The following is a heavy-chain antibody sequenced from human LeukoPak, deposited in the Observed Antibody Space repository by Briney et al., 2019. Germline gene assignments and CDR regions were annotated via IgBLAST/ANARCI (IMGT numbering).Heavy chain of an antibody. D-gene: IGHD1-26*01. V-gene: IGHV3-23*01. CDR2: ISGSGTNT. J-gene: IGHJ3*01. CDR1: GFTFSSYA. CDR3: AKLKYVGATRGDAFDV. Sequence: PGGSLRLSCPASGFTFSSYAMSWVRQAPGKGLEWVSTISGSGTNTYYADSVRGRFTVSRDSSENTLYLQMNSLRAEDTAIYYCAKLKYVGATRGDAFDVWGQGTMVTVSS.